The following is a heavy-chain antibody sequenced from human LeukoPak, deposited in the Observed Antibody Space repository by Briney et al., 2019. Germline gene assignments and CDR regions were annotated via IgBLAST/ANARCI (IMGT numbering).Heavy chain of an antibody. CDR2: IRSKVNSYAT. CDR1: GFTFSSSG. Sequence: PGGSLRLSCAASGFTFSSSGMHWVRQASGKGLEWIGRIRSKVNSYATAYAASVKGRFTISRDDSKNMAYLQMNSLKTEDTAVYYCTTILFYWGQGTLVTVSS. D-gene: IGHD2/OR15-2a*01. CDR3: TTILFY. V-gene: IGHV3-73*01. J-gene: IGHJ4*02.